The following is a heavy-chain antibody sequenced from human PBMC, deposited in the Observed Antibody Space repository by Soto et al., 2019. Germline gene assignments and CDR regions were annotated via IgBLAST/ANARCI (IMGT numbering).Heavy chain of an antibody. D-gene: IGHD3-10*01. Sequence: EVQLVESGGGLVQPGGSLRLSCAASGFTVSSNYMSWVRQAPGKGLEWVSVIYRGGSTYYAASVKGRFTISRDNSTNTLSLQMNRLRAEDTAVYYCARVWYYGSGSYNFDYWGQGTLVTVSS. CDR1: GFTVSSNY. CDR2: IYRGGST. V-gene: IGHV3-66*01. J-gene: IGHJ4*02. CDR3: ARVWYYGSGSYNFDY.